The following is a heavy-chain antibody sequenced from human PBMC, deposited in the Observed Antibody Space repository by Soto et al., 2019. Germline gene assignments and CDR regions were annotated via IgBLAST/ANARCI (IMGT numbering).Heavy chain of an antibody. CDR1: GGSISSGGYS. D-gene: IGHD2-2*02. V-gene: IGHV4-30-2*01. Sequence: TSETLSLTCAVSGGSISSGGYSWSWIRQPPGKGLEWIGYIYHSGSTYYNPSLKSRVTISVDRSKNQFSLKLSSVTAADTAVYYCARSYCSSTSCYIGYFDYWGKGTLVTVSS. CDR3: ARSYCSSTSCYIGYFDY. J-gene: IGHJ4*02. CDR2: IYHSGST.